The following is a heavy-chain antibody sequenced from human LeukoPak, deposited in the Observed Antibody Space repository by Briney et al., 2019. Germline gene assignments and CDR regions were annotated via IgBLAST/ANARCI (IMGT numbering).Heavy chain of an antibody. CDR2: ISTSGSTI. CDR1: GFTFSSYE. D-gene: IGHD3-10*01. Sequence: PGGSLRLSCAASGFTFSSYEMNWVRQAPGKGLEWVSYISTSGSTIYYADSVKGRFTISRDNAKNSLYLQMNSLRAEDTAVYYCARDISRDTRGGYFDYWGQGTLVTVSS. J-gene: IGHJ4*02. V-gene: IGHV3-48*03. CDR3: ARDISRDTRGGYFDY.